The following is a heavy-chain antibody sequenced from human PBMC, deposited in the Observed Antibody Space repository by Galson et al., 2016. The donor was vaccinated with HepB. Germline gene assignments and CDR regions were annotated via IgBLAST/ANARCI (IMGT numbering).Heavy chain of an antibody. J-gene: IGHJ4*02. V-gene: IGHV1-69*13. CDR1: GDTFSNYP. CDR3: AREYCSGGGCYMYYFDY. CDR2: IIPIFGTA. D-gene: IGHD2-15*01. Sequence: SVKVSCKASGDTFSNYPINWVRQAPGQGLEWMGVIIPIFGTANYAQKFQGRVTITADESTTTAYMELSSLLSEDTAVYYCAREYCSGGGCYMYYFDYWGQGTLVTVSS.